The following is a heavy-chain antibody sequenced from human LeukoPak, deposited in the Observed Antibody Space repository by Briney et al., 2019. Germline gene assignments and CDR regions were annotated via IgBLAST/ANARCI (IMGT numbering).Heavy chain of an antibody. CDR2: ISWNSGSI. CDR1: GFIFNNYA. D-gene: IGHD1-14*01. CDR3: ARARTFDY. Sequence: GRSLRLSCAGSGFIFNNYAMHWVRQPPGKGLEWVSGISWNSGSIDYADSVKGRFTISRDNAKNSLYLQMNSLRAEDTAVYYCARARTFDYWGQGTLVTVSS. V-gene: IGHV3-9*01. J-gene: IGHJ4*02.